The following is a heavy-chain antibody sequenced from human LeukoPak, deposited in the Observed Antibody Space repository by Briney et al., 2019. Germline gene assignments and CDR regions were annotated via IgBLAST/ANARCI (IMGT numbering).Heavy chain of an antibody. CDR3: AKDRAVVAPLLAFDV. CDR1: GVTFDDYA. V-gene: IGHV3-9*01. J-gene: IGHJ3*01. Sequence: GGSLRLSCVASGVTFDDYAVNWVRQAPGKGLEWVASISWNSDKIDYADSVKGQFTISRDTAKNSLYLQMDSLRSDDTALYYCAKDRAVVAPLLAFDVWGQGTMVTVSS. CDR2: ISWNSDKI. D-gene: IGHD4-23*01.